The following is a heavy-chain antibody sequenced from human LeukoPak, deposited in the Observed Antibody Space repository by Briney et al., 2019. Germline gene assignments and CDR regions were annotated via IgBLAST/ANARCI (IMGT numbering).Heavy chain of an antibody. CDR1: GGSISSGGYY. CDR2: INHSGST. D-gene: IGHD2-2*01. CDR3: ARVGYCSSTSCSYRHFQH. Sequence: SETLSLTCTVSGGSISSGGYYWSWIRQPPGKGLEWIGEINHSGSTNYNPSLKSRVTISVDTSKNQFSLKLSSVTAADTAVYYCARVGYCSSTSCSYRHFQHWGQGTLVTVSS. J-gene: IGHJ1*01. V-gene: IGHV4-39*07.